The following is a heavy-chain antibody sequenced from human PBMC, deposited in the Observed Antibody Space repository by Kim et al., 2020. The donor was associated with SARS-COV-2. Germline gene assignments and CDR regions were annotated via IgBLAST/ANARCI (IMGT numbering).Heavy chain of an antibody. V-gene: IGHV3-15*01. D-gene: IGHD3-16*01. CDR1: GFSFSNAW. Sequence: GGSLRLSCAGSGFSFSNAWMSWVRQAPEKGLELIGRIKSKTNGGTTDYSASVKCRFTISRDDSKNTLYLQMNSLKTEDTGIYYCTTGGLDWGQGTLVTVSS. CDR3: TTGGLD. CDR2: IKSKTNGGTT. J-gene: IGHJ4*02.